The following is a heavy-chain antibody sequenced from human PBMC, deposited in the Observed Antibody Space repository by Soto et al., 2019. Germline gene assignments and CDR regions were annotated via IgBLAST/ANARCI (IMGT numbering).Heavy chain of an antibody. CDR1: GFTFSSYA. J-gene: IGHJ6*02. Sequence: QVQLVESGGGVVQPGRSLRLSCAASGFTFSSYAMHWVRQAPGKGLEWVAVISYDGSNKYYADSVKGRFTISRDNSKNTLYLQMNRLRAEDTAVYYCARGSWWLNKSDYGMDVWGQGTTVTVSS. CDR3: ARGSWWLNKSDYGMDV. V-gene: IGHV3-30-3*01. D-gene: IGHD2-8*02. CDR2: ISYDGSNK.